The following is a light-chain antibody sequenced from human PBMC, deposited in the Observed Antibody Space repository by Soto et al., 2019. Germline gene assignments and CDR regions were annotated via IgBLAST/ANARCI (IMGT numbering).Light chain of an antibody. J-gene: IGLJ2*01. CDR2: SDD. V-gene: IGLV1-44*01. CDR1: SSNIEGNT. Sequence: QSALTQPPSLSGTPGQSVTISCSGSSSNIEGNTVHWYQHLPGTAPKLLIYSDDQRPSGVPDRFSGSRSGSSASLAISGLQSDDEADYYCSAWDDSLNGVIFGGGTKLTVL. CDR3: SAWDDSLNGVI.